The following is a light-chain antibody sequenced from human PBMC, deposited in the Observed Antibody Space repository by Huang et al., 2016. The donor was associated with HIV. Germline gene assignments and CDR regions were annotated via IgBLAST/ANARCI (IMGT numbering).Light chain of an antibody. V-gene: IGKV3-11*01. Sequence: IVLPHSPATLSWYPGGLVTLSCRASQSVCTYLAWYQHHPGQSPKLLIYDTSNRATGNPGRFSGSGSGTDFTLTISSRQCEDCAGYYCQQRRSGVTFGGGTKVQVK. CDR3: QQRRSGVT. CDR2: DTS. CDR1: QSVCTY. J-gene: IGKJ4*01.